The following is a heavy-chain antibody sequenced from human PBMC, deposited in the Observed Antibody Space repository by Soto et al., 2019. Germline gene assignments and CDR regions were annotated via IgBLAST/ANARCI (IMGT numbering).Heavy chain of an antibody. CDR2: IIPIFGTA. CDR1: GGTFSSYA. Sequence: SVKVSCKASGGTFSSYAISWLRQAPGQGLEWMGGIIPIFGTANYAQKFQGRVTITADESTSTAYMELSSLRSEDTAVYYCVHSSSSGYYYGMDVWGQGTTVTVSS. V-gene: IGHV1-69*13. CDR3: VHSSSSGYYYGMDV. D-gene: IGHD6-6*01. J-gene: IGHJ6*02.